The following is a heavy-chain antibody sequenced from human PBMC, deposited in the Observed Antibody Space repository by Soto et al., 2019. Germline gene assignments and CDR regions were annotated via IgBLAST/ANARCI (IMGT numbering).Heavy chain of an antibody. CDR3: ARRVENYYYYGMDV. V-gene: IGHV4-39*01. Sequence: SETLSLTCTVSGGSISSSSYYWGWIRQPPGKGLEWIGSIYYSGSTYYNPSLKSRVTISVDTSKNQFSLKLSSVTAADTAVYHCARRVENYYYYGMDVWGQGTTVTVSS. CDR2: IYYSGST. D-gene: IGHD2-15*01. CDR1: GGSISSSSYY. J-gene: IGHJ6*02.